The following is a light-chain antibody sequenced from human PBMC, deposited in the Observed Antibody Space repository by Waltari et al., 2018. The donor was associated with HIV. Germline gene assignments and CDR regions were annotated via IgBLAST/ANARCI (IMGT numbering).Light chain of an antibody. CDR1: SSNIGSNT. CDR2: ANN. J-gene: IGLJ2*01. Sequence: QSVLTQPPSASGTPGQRVTISCSGSSSNIGSNTVNWYQQLPGTAPKLLVYANNQRPSVVPDRFSGSRSGTSASLAISWLQSEDEADYYCATWDDSLNGVIFGGGTTLTVL. V-gene: IGLV1-44*01. CDR3: ATWDDSLNGVI.